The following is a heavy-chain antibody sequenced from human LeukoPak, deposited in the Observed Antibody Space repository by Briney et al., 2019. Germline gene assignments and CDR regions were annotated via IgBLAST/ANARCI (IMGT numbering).Heavy chain of an antibody. D-gene: IGHD1-26*01. CDR3: ARHGVVGATKTHFDY. Sequence: TPSETLSLTCTVSGGSISSSNYYWGWIRQPPGKGLEWIGSIYYSGSTYYNPSLKSRVTLSVDTSRNQFSLKLSSVTAADTAVYYCARHGVVGATKTHFDYWGQGTLATVSS. J-gene: IGHJ4*02. V-gene: IGHV4-39*01. CDR1: GGSISSSNYY. CDR2: IYYSGST.